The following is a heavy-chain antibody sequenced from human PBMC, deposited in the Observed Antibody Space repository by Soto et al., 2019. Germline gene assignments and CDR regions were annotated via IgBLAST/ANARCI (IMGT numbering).Heavy chain of an antibody. CDR2: TYYRSKWYN. CDR3: ARGGHSTSWYWDRYGMDV. V-gene: IGHV6-1*01. D-gene: IGHD6-13*01. CDR1: GDSVSSNSAA. J-gene: IGHJ6*02. Sequence: SQTLSLTCAISGDSVSSNSAAWNWIRQSPSRGLEWLGRTYYRSKWYNDYAVSVKSRITINPDTSKNQFSLQLNSVTPEDTAVYYCARGGHSTSWYWDRYGMDVHGQGTTDTVS.